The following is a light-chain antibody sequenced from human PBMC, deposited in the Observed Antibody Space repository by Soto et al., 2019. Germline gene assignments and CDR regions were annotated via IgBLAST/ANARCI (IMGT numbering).Light chain of an antibody. V-gene: IGKV1-9*01. CDR3: QQLNSYPLT. J-gene: IGKJ4*01. CDR2: AAA. Sequence: EIRMTQAASSLSASVGYGVAITWRASQSITTYLNWYQQTSVEAPKLLIYAAARLQTGVPSRFSGSGSGTEFTLTISSLQPEDFATYYCQQLNSYPLTFGGGTKVDIK. CDR1: QSITTY.